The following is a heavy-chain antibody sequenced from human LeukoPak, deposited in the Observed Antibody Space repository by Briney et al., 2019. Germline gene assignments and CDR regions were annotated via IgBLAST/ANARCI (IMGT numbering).Heavy chain of an antibody. J-gene: IGHJ4*02. D-gene: IGHD6-6*01. CDR2: IKGDGSDN. CDR1: GFTFSSYW. CDR3: AREYSSSARDY. V-gene: IGHV3-7*05. Sequence: TGGSLRLSCAASGFTFSSYWMSWVRQAPGKGLEWVANIKGDGSDNHYVDSVRGRFTISRDNAKNSLYLQMNSLRADDTAVYFCAREYSSSARDYWGQGTLVTVSS.